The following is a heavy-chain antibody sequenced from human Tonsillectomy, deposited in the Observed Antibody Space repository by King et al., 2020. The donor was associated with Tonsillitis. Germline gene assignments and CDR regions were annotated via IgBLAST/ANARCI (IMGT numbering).Heavy chain of an antibody. CDR3: AKEQGDYDYSYYGMDV. CDR2: IRYDGSNK. CDR1: GFTFSSYG. V-gene: IGHV3-30*02. Sequence: VQLVESGGGVVQPGGSLRLSCAASGFTFSSYGMHWVRQAPGKGLEWVAFIRYDGSNKYYADFVKGRLTISRYNSKNTLYLQMNSLRPEDTAVYYCAKEQGDYDYSYYGMDVWGQGTTVTVSS. J-gene: IGHJ6*02. D-gene: IGHD4/OR15-4a*01.